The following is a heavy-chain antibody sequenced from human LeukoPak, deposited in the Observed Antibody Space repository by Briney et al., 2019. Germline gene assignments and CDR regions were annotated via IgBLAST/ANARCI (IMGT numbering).Heavy chain of an antibody. D-gene: IGHD6-6*01. CDR1: GGSISSYY. CDR2: IYYSGST. J-gene: IGHJ5*02. V-gene: IGHV4-59*08. CDR3: ARLNRQLAVS. Sequence: KSSETLSLTCTVSGGSISSYYWSWIRQPPGKGLEWIGYIYYSGSTNYNPSLKSRVTISVDTSKNQFSLKLSSVTAADTAVYYCARLNRQLAVSWGQGTLVTVSS.